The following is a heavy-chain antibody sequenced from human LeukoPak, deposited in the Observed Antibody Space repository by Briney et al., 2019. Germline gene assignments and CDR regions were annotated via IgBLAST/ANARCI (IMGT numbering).Heavy chain of an antibody. D-gene: IGHD4-17*01. CDR2: IYTSGST. J-gene: IGHJ4*02. CDR3: ATSPTTDKFDY. CDR1: GGSISSGSYY. V-gene: IGHV4-61*02. Sequence: SQTLSLTCTVSGGSISSGSYYWSWIRQPAGKGLEWIGRIYTSGSTNYNPSLKSRVTISVDTSKNQFSLKLSSVTAADTAVYYCATSPTTDKFDYWGQGTLVTVSS.